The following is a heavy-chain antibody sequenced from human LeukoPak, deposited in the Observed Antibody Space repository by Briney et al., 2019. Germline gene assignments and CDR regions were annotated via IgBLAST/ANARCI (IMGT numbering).Heavy chain of an antibody. Sequence: PSQTLSLTCTVSGGSISSGSYYWSWIRQPAGKGLEWIGRIYTSGSTNYNPSLKSRVTISVDTSKNQFSLKLSSVTAADTAVYYCARCLTIFGVVNYYYMDVWGKGTTVTVS. J-gene: IGHJ6*03. CDR1: GGSISSGSYY. CDR3: ARCLTIFGVVNYYYMDV. D-gene: IGHD3-3*01. V-gene: IGHV4-61*02. CDR2: IYTSGST.